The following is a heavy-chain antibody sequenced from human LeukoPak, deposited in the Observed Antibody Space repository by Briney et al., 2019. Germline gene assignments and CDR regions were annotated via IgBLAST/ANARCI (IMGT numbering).Heavy chain of an antibody. CDR2: ISYLGDDQ. CDR3: ARWYNYDRSGSPDY. Sequence: GRSLRLSCAASGFTFSSYGMHWVRQAPGKGLEWVAVISYLGDDQFYAESVKGRFTISRDNSRKTVFLQMNSLRGEDSAVYYCARWYNYDRSGSPDYWGQGTLVTVSS. J-gene: IGHJ4*02. CDR1: GFTFSSYG. D-gene: IGHD3-22*01. V-gene: IGHV3-30*03.